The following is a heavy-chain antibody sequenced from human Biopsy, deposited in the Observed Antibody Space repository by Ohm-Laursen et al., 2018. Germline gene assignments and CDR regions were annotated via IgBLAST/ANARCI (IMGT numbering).Heavy chain of an antibody. J-gene: IGHJ5*02. CDR2: INAKTGDT. D-gene: IGHD3-22*01. Sequence: ASVKVSCKSSGYTFTGYHVHWVRQAPGQGLEWMGWINAKTGDTNYAQKFQGRVTMTRDTSISTAYVDLSSLRSDDTAVYDCTGGGYYYDSLAYYYGFDPWGQGTLVTVSS. V-gene: IGHV1-2*02. CDR3: TGGGYYYDSLAYYYGFDP. CDR1: GYTFTGYH.